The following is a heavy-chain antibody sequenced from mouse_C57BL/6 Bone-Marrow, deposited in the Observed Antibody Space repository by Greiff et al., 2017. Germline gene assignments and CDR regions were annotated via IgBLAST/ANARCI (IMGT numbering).Heavy chain of an antibody. J-gene: IGHJ1*03. V-gene: IGHV14-3*01. CDR1: GFNIKNTY. CDR2: IDPANGNT. CDR3: ASRDYYGSSRHWYFDV. D-gene: IGHD1-1*01. Sequence: VHVKQSVAELVRPGASVKLSCTASGFNIKNTYMHWVKQRPEQGLEWIGRIDPANGNTKYAPKFQGKATITADTSSNTAYLQLSSLTSEDTAIYYCASRDYYGSSRHWYFDVWGTGTTVTVSS.